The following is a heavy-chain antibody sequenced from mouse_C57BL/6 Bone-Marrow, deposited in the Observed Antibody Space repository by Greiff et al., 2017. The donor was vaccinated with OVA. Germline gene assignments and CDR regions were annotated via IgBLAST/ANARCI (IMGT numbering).Heavy chain of an antibody. CDR2: IDPENGDT. CDR3: TLHDYDAMDY. Sequence: EVQLQQSGAELVRPGASVKLSCTASGFNIKDDYMHWVKQRPEQGLEWIGWIDPENGDTEYASKFQGKAPITADTSSNTAYLQLSSLTSEDTAVYYCTLHDYDAMDYWGQGTSVTVSS. CDR1: GFNIKDDY. J-gene: IGHJ4*01. V-gene: IGHV14-4*01.